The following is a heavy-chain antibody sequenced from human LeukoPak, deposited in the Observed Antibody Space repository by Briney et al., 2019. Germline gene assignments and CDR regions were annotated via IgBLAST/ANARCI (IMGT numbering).Heavy chain of an antibody. D-gene: IGHD3-22*01. CDR1: GGTFSSYA. Sequence: SVKVSCKASGGTFSSYAISWVRQAPGRGLEWMGGIIPIFGTANYAQKFQGRVTITADESTSTAYMELSSLRSEDTAVYYCAGTYYYDSSGYYLDYWGQGTLVTVSS. V-gene: IGHV1-69*01. CDR3: AGTYYYDSSGYYLDY. CDR2: IIPIFGTA. J-gene: IGHJ4*02.